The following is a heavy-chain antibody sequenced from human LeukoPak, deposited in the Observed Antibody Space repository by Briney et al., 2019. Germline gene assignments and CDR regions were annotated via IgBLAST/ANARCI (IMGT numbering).Heavy chain of an antibody. D-gene: IGHD6-19*01. J-gene: IGHJ4*02. CDR1: GLTFSSYS. CDR3: ASHLIAVAFDY. Sequence: NSGGSLRLSCAASGLTFSSYSMNWVRQAPGKGLEWVSSISSSSSYIYYADSVKGRFTISRDNAKNSLYLQMNSLRAEDTAVYYCASHLIAVAFDYWGQGTLVTVSS. CDR2: ISSSSSYI. V-gene: IGHV3-21*01.